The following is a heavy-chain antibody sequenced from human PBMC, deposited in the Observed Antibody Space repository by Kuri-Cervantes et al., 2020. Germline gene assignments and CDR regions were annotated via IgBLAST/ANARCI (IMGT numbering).Heavy chain of an antibody. D-gene: IGHD6-13*01. Sequence: GEPLKISCAASGFTFSSYAMSWVRQAPGKGLEWVAVIWYDGSNKYYADSVKGRFTISRDNSKNTLYLQMNSLRAEDTAVYYSARGWWKLVAAGPDFWGQGTQVTVSS. CDR1: GFTFSSYA. V-gene: IGHV3-33*08. CDR3: ARGWWKLVAAGPDF. J-gene: IGHJ4*02. CDR2: IWYDGSNK.